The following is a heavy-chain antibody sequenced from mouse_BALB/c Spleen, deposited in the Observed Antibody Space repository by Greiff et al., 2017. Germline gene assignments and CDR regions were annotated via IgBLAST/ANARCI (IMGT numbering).Heavy chain of an antibody. V-gene: IGHV14-1*02. CDR3: ARSGGTGFAY. J-gene: IGHJ3*01. Sequence: EVKLVESGAELVRPGALVKLSCKASGFNIKDYYMHWVKQRPEQGLEWIGWIDPENGNTIYDPKFQGKASITADTSSNTAYLQLSSLTSEDTAVYYCARSGGTGFAYWGQGTLVTVSA. D-gene: IGHD3-3*01. CDR2: IDPENGNT. CDR1: GFNIKDYY.